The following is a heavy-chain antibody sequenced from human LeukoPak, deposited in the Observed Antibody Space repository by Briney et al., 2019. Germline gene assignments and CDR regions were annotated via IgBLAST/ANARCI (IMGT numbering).Heavy chain of an antibody. CDR3: AREKVVLTATHYYGMDV. CDR2: TYYRSKWYN. Sequence: SQTLSLTCAISGDRVSTNNAAWSWITPSPSRGLEWLGRTYYRSKWYNYYAGSVKSRIIFNPDTSKNQFSLHLNSVTPEDTAVYYCAREKVVLTATHYYGMDVWGQGTPVTVSS. V-gene: IGHV6-1*01. J-gene: IGHJ6*02. D-gene: IGHD2-15*01. CDR1: GDRVSTNNAA.